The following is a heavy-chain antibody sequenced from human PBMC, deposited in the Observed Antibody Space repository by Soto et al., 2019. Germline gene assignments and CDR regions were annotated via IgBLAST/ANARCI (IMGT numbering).Heavy chain of an antibody. Sequence: GASVTVCCKASGGTISSYTMSWVRQYPGQGLEWMGWINPNIGITNYAQKFQGRVTITRNTSISTAYMELSSLRSEDTAVYYCARGYYGDYLGYYYYMDVWGKGTTVTVSS. CDR1: GGTISSYT. D-gene: IGHD4-17*01. CDR2: INPNIGIT. V-gene: IGHV1-8*01. CDR3: ARGYYGDYLGYYYYMDV. J-gene: IGHJ6*03.